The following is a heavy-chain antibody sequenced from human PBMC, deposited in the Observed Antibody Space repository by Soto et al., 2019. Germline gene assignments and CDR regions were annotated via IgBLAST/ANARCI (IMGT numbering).Heavy chain of an antibody. V-gene: IGHV4-59*08. J-gene: IGHJ6*02. CDR3: ARQGFGELHGLVDV. CDR2: MGYNGYT. CDR1: GDSISSYY. D-gene: IGHD3-10*01. Sequence: SETLSLTCTVSGDSISSYYCSWFRQPPGQGLEWIGYMGYNGYTRYNPSLRSRVTISLDTSKNQFSLNLSSVTAADTALYYCARQGFGELHGLVDVWGQGTTVTVSS.